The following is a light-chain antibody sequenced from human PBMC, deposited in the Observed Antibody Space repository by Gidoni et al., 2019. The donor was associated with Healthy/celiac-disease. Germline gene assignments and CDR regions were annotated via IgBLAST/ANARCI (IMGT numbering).Light chain of an antibody. V-gene: IGKV1-39*01. Sequence: IQMTQSPSSLSASVGDRVTITCRASQSISSYLNWYQQKPGKAPKLLIYAAPSLQSGVPSRFSGSGSGTDFTLTISSLQPEDFATYYCQQSYSTPPYTFGQGTKLEIK. CDR2: AAP. CDR1: QSISSY. J-gene: IGKJ2*01. CDR3: QQSYSTPPYT.